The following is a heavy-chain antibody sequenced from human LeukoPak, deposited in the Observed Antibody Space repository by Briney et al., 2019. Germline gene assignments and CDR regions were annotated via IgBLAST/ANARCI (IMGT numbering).Heavy chain of an antibody. CDR2: ISYDGSNK. D-gene: IGHD6-19*01. CDR3: AKPPTHYSSGWYPGWYFQH. J-gene: IGHJ1*01. V-gene: IGHV3-30-3*02. CDR1: GFTFSSYA. Sequence: PGGSLRLSCAASGFTFSSYAMHWVRQAPGKGLEWVAVISYDGSNKYYADSVKGRFTISRDNSKNTLYLQMNSLRAEDTAVYYCAKPPTHYSSGWYPGWYFQHWGQGTLVTVSS.